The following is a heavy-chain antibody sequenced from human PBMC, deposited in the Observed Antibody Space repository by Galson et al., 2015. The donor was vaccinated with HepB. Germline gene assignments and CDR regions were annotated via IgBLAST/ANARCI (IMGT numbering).Heavy chain of an antibody. Sequence: ETLSLTCSVSGGSISSSNYFWAWIRQPPGKGLEWIGGIYYSGSTYYNPSLKSRVTISVDTSKNQFSLKLSSVTAADTAVYYCARRELGAAGNLRIRGQGTMVTVSS. V-gene: IGHV4-39*01. CDR3: ARRELGAAGNLRI. D-gene: IGHD6-13*01. CDR2: IYYSGST. J-gene: IGHJ3*02. CDR1: GGSISSSNYF.